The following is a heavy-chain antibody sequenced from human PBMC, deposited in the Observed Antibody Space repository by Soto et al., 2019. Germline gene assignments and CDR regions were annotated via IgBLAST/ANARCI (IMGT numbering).Heavy chain of an antibody. J-gene: IGHJ4*02. CDR3: VRANYFDY. Sequence: SENLSLACPVSGGSISSYYWTWIRQFPGKGLEWIGNIYYSGSTNYNPFLKSRVTISVDSSKNQFSLKLSSVTAADTAVYYCVRANYFDYWGQGTLVTV. CDR1: GGSISSYY. CDR2: IYYSGST. V-gene: IGHV4-59*01.